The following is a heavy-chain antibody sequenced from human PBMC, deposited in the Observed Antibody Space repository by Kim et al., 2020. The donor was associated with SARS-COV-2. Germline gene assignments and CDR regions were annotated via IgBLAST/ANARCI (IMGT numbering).Heavy chain of an antibody. CDR1: GGTFSSYA. D-gene: IGHD3-22*01. CDR2: IIPILGIT. Sequence: SVKVSCKTSGGTFSSYAITWVRQAPGHGFEWMGRIIPILGITNYAQKFHGRVTITADRSTSTAYMEVSSLGSEDTAVYYSSRDFGWDYYDSSGYYYWF. J-gene: IGHJ2*01. CDR3: SRDFGWDYYDSSGYYYWF. V-gene: IGHV1-69*04.